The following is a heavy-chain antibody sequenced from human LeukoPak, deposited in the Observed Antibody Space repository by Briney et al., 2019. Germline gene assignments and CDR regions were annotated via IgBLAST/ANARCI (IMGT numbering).Heavy chain of an antibody. J-gene: IGHJ4*02. CDR3: ARAGGPEWELMPFDY. CDR1: GGSFSGYY. D-gene: IGHD1-26*01. Sequence: SETLSLTCAVYGGSFSGYYWSWIRQPPGKGLEWIGEINHSGSTNYNPSLKSRVTISVDTSKNQFSLKLSSVTAADTAVYYCARAGGPEWELMPFDYWGQGTLVTVSS. V-gene: IGHV4-34*01. CDR2: INHSGST.